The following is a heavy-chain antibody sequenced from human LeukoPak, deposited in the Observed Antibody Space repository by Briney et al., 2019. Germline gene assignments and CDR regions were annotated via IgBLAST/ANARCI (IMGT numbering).Heavy chain of an antibody. J-gene: IGHJ4*02. CDR1: GGSISSSGYY. CDR2: IYYSGTT. D-gene: IGHD3-22*01. CDR3: AREDYYVSSGYLDY. Sequence: SETLSLTCTVSGGSISSSGYYWSWLRQHPGKGLEWIGYIYYSGTTYYNPSLKSRVTISVDTSKNQFSLKLFSVTAADTAVYYCAREDYYVSSGYLDYWGQGTLVTFSS. V-gene: IGHV4-31*03.